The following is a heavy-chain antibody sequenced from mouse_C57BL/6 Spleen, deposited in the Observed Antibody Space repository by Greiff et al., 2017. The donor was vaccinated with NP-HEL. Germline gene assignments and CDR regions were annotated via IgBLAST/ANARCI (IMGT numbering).Heavy chain of an antibody. Sequence: QVQLKESGPELVKPGASVKISCKASGYAFSSSWMNWVKQRPGKGLEWIGRIYPGDGDTNYNGKFKGKATLTADKSSSTAYMQLSSLTSEDSAVYYCARRGMDYWGQGTSVTVSS. CDR3: ARRGMDY. CDR1: GYAFSSSW. CDR2: IYPGDGDT. J-gene: IGHJ4*01. V-gene: IGHV1-82*01.